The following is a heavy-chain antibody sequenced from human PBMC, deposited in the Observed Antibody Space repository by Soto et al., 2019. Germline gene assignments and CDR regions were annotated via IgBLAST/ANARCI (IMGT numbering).Heavy chain of an antibody. Sequence: GGSLRLSCAASGFTFDDYAMHWVRQAPGKGLEWVSGISWNSGSIGYADSVKGRFTISRDNAKNSLYLQMNSLRAEDTALYYCAKVPDYGDYADRYYFDYWGQGTLVTVSS. V-gene: IGHV3-9*01. D-gene: IGHD4-17*01. CDR3: AKVPDYGDYADRYYFDY. J-gene: IGHJ4*02. CDR2: ISWNSGSI. CDR1: GFTFDDYA.